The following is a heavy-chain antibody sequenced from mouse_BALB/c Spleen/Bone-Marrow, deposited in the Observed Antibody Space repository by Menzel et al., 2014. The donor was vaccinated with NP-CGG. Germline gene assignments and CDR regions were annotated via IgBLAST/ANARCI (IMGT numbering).Heavy chain of an antibody. CDR1: GFNIKDTY. V-gene: IGHV14-3*02. J-gene: IGHJ3*01. Sequence: QLQQSGAELVKPGASVKLSCTASGFNIKDTYMHWVKQRPEQGLEWIGRIDPANGNTKYDPKFQGKATITADTSSNTAYLQLSSLTSEDTAVYYCASYYYGSSRFAYWGQGTLVTVSA. CDR3: ASYYYGSSRFAY. D-gene: IGHD1-1*01. CDR2: IDPANGNT.